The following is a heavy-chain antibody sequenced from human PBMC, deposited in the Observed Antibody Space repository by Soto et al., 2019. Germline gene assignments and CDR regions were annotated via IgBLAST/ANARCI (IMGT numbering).Heavy chain of an antibody. CDR1: GGSVNSGSHY. Sequence: QVQLQESGPGLVKPSETLSLTCSVSGGSVNSGSHYWTWIRQSPGKPLEWIGHVSYSGKTELNPSLRGRVTLSRDTSKNQFSLRLTSVTAADSAVYYCARALGGRPLSWFYFDTWGQGAVVTVSS. D-gene: IGHD2-15*01. V-gene: IGHV4-61*01. CDR3: ARALGGRPLSWFYFDT. J-gene: IGHJ4*02. CDR2: VSYSGKT.